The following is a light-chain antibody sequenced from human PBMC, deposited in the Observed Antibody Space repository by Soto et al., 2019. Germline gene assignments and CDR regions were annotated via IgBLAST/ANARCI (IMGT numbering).Light chain of an antibody. J-gene: IGKJ3*01. CDR1: QTISNY. CDR3: QQSQSFPFT. CDR2: GTS. V-gene: IGKV1-39*01. Sequence: DIPMTQSPSSLSASIGDRVTITCRASQTISNYLNWYQQKPGKAPNLLIYGTSSLQSGVSARFSGSGSGTDFTLTISSLEPEDYATYYFQQSQSFPFTFGPGTKVDV.